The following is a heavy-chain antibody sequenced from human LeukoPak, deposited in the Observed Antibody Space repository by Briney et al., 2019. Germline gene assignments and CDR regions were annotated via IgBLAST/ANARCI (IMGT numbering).Heavy chain of an antibody. CDR3: ATYDYVWGRYRLAQSDY. CDR1: GLTFSSYA. V-gene: IGHV3-23*01. D-gene: IGHD3-16*02. CDR2: INDSGGST. Sequence: GGSLRLSCAASGLTFSSYAMSWVRQLPGKGLEWLSYINDSGGSTYYADSVKGRFVISRDNSKNSLYLQINSLRAEDTAIYYCATYDYVWGRYRLAQSDYWGQGTLVTVSS. J-gene: IGHJ4*02.